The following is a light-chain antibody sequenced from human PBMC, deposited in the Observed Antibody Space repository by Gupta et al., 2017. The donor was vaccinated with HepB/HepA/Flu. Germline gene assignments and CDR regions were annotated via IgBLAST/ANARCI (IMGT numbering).Light chain of an antibody. CDR3: QQSRSYPLT. V-gene: IGKV1-5*03. CDR2: KAS. Sequence: DIQLTHSPSTLSASVGDRVTITCRASQSIDIWLAWYQKKTGKAPNLLIYKASTLQSGVPTRFSGGRSRKXFTLTIXRLQPDDFGTYCCQQSRSYPLTFGXGTKVEI. CDR1: QSIDIW. J-gene: IGKJ4*01.